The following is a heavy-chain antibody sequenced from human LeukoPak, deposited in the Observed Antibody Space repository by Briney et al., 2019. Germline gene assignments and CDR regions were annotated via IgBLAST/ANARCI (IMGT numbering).Heavy chain of an antibody. V-gene: IGHV3-30*01. D-gene: IGHD3-3*01. CDR3: ARDDQFRPREWLDTFEI. J-gene: IGHJ3*02. Sequence: SVKGRFTISRDNSKNTLHLQINSLRNEDTAVYYCARDDQFRPREWLDTFEIWSQGTMVTVSS.